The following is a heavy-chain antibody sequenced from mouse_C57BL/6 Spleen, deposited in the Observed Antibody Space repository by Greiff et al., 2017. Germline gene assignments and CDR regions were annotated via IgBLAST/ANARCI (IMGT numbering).Heavy chain of an antibody. J-gene: IGHJ2*01. Sequence: EVQLQQSGPVLVKPGASVKMSCKASGYTFTDYYMNWVKQSHGKSLEWIGVINPYNGGTSYNQKFKGKATLTVDKSSSTAYMELNSLTSEDSAVDYCASRRSTMGRGYFDYWGQGTTLTVSS. V-gene: IGHV1-19*01. CDR1: GYTFTDYY. CDR3: ASRRSTMGRGYFDY. CDR2: INPYNGGT. D-gene: IGHD2-1*01.